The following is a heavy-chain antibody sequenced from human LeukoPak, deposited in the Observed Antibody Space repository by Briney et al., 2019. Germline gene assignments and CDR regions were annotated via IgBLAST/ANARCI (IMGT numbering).Heavy chain of an antibody. CDR1: GASFTSGGYS. D-gene: IGHD5-18*01. CDR3: AAVDTAMVYDAFDI. V-gene: IGHV4-31*03. J-gene: IGHJ3*02. Sequence: SQTLSLTCTVSGASFTSGGYSWTWIRQHPGRGLEWVGYIYSTGSTSYNPSLKSRVSISLDTSKNQYSLKLSSMTAADTAVYYCAAVDTAMVYDAFDIWGQGTMVTVSS. CDR2: IYSTGST.